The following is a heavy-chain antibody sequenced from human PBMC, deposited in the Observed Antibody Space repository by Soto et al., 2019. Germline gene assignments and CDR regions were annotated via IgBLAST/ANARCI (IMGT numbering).Heavy chain of an antibody. D-gene: IGHD6-13*01. J-gene: IGHJ6*02. CDR3: ARTRQLVMLRLTYYYYYGMDV. CDR1: GGTFSSYA. CDR2: IIPIFGTA. Sequence: SVKVSCKASGGTFSSYAISWVRQAPGQGLEWMGGIIPIFGTANYAQKFQGRVTITADESTSTAYMELSSLRSEDTAVYYCARTRQLVMLRLTYYYYYGMDVWGQGTTVTVS. V-gene: IGHV1-69*13.